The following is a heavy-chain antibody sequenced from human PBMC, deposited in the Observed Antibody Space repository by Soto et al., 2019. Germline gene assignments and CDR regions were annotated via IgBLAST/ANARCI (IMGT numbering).Heavy chain of an antibody. J-gene: IGHJ6*02. V-gene: IGHV4-39*01. D-gene: IGHD5-18*01. CDR2: IYYSGST. CDR3: ARCGYPYYGMDV. CDR1: GGSISISSYY. Sequence: SDTLSLTCTVSGGSISISSYYWGWILHPPGKGLEWIGSIYYSGSTYYNPSLKSRVTISVDTSKNQFSLKLSSVTAADTAVYYCARCGYPYYGMDVWGQGTPVTVSS.